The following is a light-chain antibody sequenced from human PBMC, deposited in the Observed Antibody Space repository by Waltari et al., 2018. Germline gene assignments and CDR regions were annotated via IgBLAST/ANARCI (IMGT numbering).Light chain of an antibody. CDR1: QSVSRT. V-gene: IGKV3-20*01. Sequence: SCRASQSVSRTLAWYQQKPGQAPRLLIYDASSRATGIPDRFSGSGSGTDFSLTISRLEPEDFAVCYCQKYGTRPATFGQGTKVEVK. J-gene: IGKJ1*01. CDR3: QKYGTRPAT. CDR2: DAS.